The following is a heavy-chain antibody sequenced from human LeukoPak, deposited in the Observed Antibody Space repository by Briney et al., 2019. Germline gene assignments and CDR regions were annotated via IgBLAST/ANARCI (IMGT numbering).Heavy chain of an antibody. CDR3: ARLMVGQAGVGATHFDY. Sequence: GGSLRLSCVASGFTFSTYGMHWLRQAPAKGLEWLTFIRHDGTEKYYADSVKGRFTIYRDNSRNTLYLQVNSLGPDDTAVYYCARLMVGQAGVGATHFDYWGQGTLVSVSS. CDR2: IRHDGTEK. CDR1: GFTFSTYG. J-gene: IGHJ4*02. D-gene: IGHD1-26*01. V-gene: IGHV3-30*02.